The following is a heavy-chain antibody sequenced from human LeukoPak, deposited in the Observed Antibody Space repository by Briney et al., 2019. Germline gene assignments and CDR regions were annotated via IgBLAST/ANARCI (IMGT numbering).Heavy chain of an antibody. CDR3: ARGYAEYFQD. CDR2: INPHSGGT. V-gene: IGHV1-2*02. CDR1: GYTFTRYF. Sequence: SVTVSCMPSGYTFTRYFMHWVRQAPGQGLEWMGWINPHSGGTNYAQKFQGRVTMARDTSISTAYMELTSLRSDDTAIYYCARGYAEYFQDWGQGTLVTVSS. J-gene: IGHJ1*01. D-gene: IGHD5-18*01.